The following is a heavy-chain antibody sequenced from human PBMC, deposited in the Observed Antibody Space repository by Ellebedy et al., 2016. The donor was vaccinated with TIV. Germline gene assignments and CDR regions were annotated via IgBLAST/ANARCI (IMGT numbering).Heavy chain of an antibody. CDR3: ARGRTTRARGSRNWFDP. Sequence: ASVKVSXXASGYTFTSYDINWVRQATGQGLEWMGWMNPNSGNTGYAQKFQGRVTMTRNTSISTAYMELSSLRSEDTAVYYCARGRTTRARGSRNWFDPWGQGTLVTVSS. J-gene: IGHJ5*02. CDR1: GYTFTSYD. D-gene: IGHD1-1*01. V-gene: IGHV1-8*01. CDR2: MNPNSGNT.